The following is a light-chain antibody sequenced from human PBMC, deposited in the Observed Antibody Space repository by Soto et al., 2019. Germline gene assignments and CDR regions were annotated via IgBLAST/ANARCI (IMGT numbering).Light chain of an antibody. CDR3: KQYDNRPPFT. J-gene: IGKJ3*01. V-gene: IGKV1-33*01. Sequence: DIQMTQSPSSLSASVGDRVTITSQASQDISNYLYWYQQKPGKATKLLIYDASNLETGVPSRFSGSGSGTDFTITITSLQPEDIATYYCKQYDNRPPFTFGPGTKVDIK. CDR2: DAS. CDR1: QDISNY.